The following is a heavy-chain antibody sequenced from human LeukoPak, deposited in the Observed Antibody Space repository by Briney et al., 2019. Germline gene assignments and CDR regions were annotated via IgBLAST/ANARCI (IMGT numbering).Heavy chain of an antibody. Sequence: SETLSLTCTVSGGSISSYYRSWIRQPPGKGLEWIGYIYYSGSTNYNPSLKSRVTISVDTSKNQFSLKLSSVTAADTAVYYCAREGAAAGTFDYWGQGTLVTVSS. CDR1: GGSISSYY. V-gene: IGHV4-59*01. J-gene: IGHJ4*02. D-gene: IGHD6-13*01. CDR2: IYYSGST. CDR3: AREGAAAGTFDY.